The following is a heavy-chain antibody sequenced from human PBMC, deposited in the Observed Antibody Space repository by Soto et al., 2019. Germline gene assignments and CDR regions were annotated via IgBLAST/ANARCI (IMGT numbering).Heavy chain of an antibody. CDR3: AKTRITPTAATFDP. V-gene: IGHV4-61*08. CDR2: MSYSGSS. D-gene: IGHD1-20*01. CDR1: GGSITSAGYY. Sequence: PSETLSLTCTVSGGSITSAGYYWTWIRQPPGKGLEWIVYMSYSGSSNYIPSLKSRVTMSVDTSKNQVSLKLTSVTAADTAVYYCAKTRITPTAATFDPWCQGTLVTVSS. J-gene: IGHJ5*02.